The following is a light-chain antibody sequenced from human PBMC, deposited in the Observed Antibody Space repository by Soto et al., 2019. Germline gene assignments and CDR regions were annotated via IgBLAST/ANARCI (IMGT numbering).Light chain of an antibody. CDR2: DTS. CDR3: QQRSVWPIT. V-gene: IGKV3-11*01. J-gene: IGKJ5*01. CDR1: QSVNNY. Sequence: EIVWTQSPASVSLSPGDRDTLSCRASQSVNNYVAWYQQKTGQAPRLLIYDTSKRATRIPARFSGSGSGTDFTLTVSSLEPEDFVLYFCQQRSVWPITCGQGTRLEIK.